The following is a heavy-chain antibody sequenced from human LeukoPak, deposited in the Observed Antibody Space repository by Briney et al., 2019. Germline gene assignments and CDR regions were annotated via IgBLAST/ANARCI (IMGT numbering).Heavy chain of an antibody. CDR3: AREVVAAAGTVDY. V-gene: IGHV4-61*02. CDR2: IYTSGST. J-gene: IGHJ4*02. Sequence: SETLSLTCTVSGGSISSGSYYWSWIRQPAGKGLEWIGRIYTSGSTNYNPSLKSRVTISVDTSKNQFSLKLSSVTAADTAVYYCAREVVAAAGTVDYWGQGILVTVSS. CDR1: GGSISSGSYY. D-gene: IGHD6-13*01.